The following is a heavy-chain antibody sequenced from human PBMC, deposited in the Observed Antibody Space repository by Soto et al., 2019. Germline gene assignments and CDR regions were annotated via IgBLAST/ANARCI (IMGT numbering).Heavy chain of an antibody. CDR2: VNPSNGLT. V-gene: IGHV1-3*01. J-gene: IGHJ3*01. CDR3: ARRLPAFDV. Sequence: AASVKVSCKSSGYTFTNYALHWVRQAPGHGLEWMGWVNPSNGLTRYSENFQGRLSLTRDTSANTSYMELSSLRRDDTAVYYCARRLPAFDVWGQGTMVTVSS. CDR1: GYTFTNYA.